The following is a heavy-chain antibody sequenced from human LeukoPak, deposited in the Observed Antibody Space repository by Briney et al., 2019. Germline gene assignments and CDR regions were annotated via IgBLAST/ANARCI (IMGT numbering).Heavy chain of an antibody. CDR3: AKPTVTTIDLYYFDY. CDR1: GFTFSSYA. J-gene: IGHJ4*02. V-gene: IGHV3-23*01. D-gene: IGHD4-17*01. Sequence: PGGSLRLSCAASGFTFSSYAMSWVRQAPGKGLEWVSAISGSGGSTYHADSVEGRFTSSRDNSKNTLYLQMNSLRAEDTAVYYCAKPTVTTIDLYYFDYWGQGTLVTVSS. CDR2: ISGSGGST.